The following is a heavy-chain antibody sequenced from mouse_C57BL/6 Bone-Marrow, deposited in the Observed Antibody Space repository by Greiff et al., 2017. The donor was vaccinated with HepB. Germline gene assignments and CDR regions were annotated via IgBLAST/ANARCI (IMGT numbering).Heavy chain of an antibody. CDR1: GYSITSGYY. CDR2: ISYDGSN. D-gene: IGHD1-1*01. J-gene: IGHJ4*01. V-gene: IGHV3-6*01. Sequence: EVQLQESGPGLVKPSQSLSLTCSVTGYSITSGYYWNWIRQFPGNKLEWMGYISYDGSNNYNPSLKNRISITRDTSKNQFFLKLNSVTTEDTATYYCARDDFHGSFFMDYWGQGTSVTVSS. CDR3: ARDDFHGSFFMDY.